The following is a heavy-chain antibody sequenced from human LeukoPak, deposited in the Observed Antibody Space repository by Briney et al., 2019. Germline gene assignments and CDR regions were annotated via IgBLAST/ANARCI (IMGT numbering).Heavy chain of an antibody. V-gene: IGHV4-39*01. CDR1: GGSISSSSYY. CDR3: ARHGYSSSSIGDFDY. Sequence: PSETLSLTCTVSGGSISSSSYYWGWIRQPPGKGLEWIGSIYYSGSTYYNPSLKSRVTISVVTSKNQFSLKLSSVTAADTAVYYCARHGYSSSSIGDFDYWGQGTLVAVSS. CDR2: IYYSGST. D-gene: IGHD6-6*01. J-gene: IGHJ4*02.